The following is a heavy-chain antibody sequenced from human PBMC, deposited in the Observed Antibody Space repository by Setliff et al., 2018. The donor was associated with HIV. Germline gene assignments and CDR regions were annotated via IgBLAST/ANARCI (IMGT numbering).Heavy chain of an antibody. D-gene: IGHD1-7*01. CDR3: VRDNWNLGSVHNWFDP. Sequence: ASVKVSCKISGYTLTEVSMHWVRQAPGKGLEWMGYFDPQDGKTIYAQKFQGRVTMTRDTSTSTVYMELNNLRFDDTAVYYCVRDNWNLGSVHNWFDPWGQGTVVTVS. J-gene: IGHJ5*02. V-gene: IGHV1-24*01. CDR1: GYTLTEVS. CDR2: FDPQDGKT.